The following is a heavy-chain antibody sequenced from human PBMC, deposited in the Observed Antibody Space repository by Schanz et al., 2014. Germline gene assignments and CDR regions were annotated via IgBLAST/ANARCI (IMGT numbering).Heavy chain of an antibody. V-gene: IGHV3-11*06. CDR1: GFTFSDYY. CDR3: VREESYYGAGSYRY. D-gene: IGHD3-10*01. Sequence: QVHLVESGGGLVKPGGSLRLSCAASGFTFSDYYMSWIRQAPGKGLEWVSYISSDNNYAYYADSMRGRFTISRDNAKNSVYLQMNSLRAEDTSVYHCVREESYYGAGSYRYWGPGTLVTFSS. J-gene: IGHJ4*02. CDR2: ISSDNNYA.